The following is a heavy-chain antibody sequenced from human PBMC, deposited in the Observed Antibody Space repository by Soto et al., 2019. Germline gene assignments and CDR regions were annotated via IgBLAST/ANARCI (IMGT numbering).Heavy chain of an antibody. V-gene: IGHV1-3*01. CDR2: INAGNGNR. J-gene: IGHJ6*02. CDR1: GYTFTSYA. D-gene: IGHD4-17*01. CDR3: ASDTAPSAV. Sequence: ASVKVSCKASGYTFTSYAMHWVRQAPGQRLEWMGWINAGNGNRKYSQKFQGRVTITRDTSASIAYMELSSLRSEDTAVYYCASDTAPSAVWAQGPTVTVSS.